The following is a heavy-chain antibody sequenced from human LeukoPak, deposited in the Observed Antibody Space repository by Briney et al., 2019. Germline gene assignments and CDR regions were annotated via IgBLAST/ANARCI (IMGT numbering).Heavy chain of an antibody. CDR1: GGSISSGDYY. Sequence: SETLSLTCTVSGGSISSGDYYWSWIRQPPGKGLEWIGYIYYSESTYYNPSLKSRVTISVDTSKNQFSLKLSSVTAADTAVYYCARGDEAVSFDYWGQGTLVTVSS. V-gene: IGHV4-30-4*01. CDR2: IYYSEST. CDR3: ARGDEAVSFDY. D-gene: IGHD2-15*01. J-gene: IGHJ4*02.